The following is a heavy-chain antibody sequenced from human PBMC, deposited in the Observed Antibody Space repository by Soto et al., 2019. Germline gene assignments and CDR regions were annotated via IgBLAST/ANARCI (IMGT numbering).Heavy chain of an antibody. D-gene: IGHD1-1*01. Sequence: ASVKASCKASGYTFTSYDINWVRQATGQGLEWMGWMNPNSGNTGYAQKFQGRVTMTRNTSISTAYKELSSLRSEDTAVYYCARGQTGTFYYYYYMXVWGKGTTVTVSS. CDR3: ARGQTGTFYYYYYMXV. V-gene: IGHV1-8*01. CDR2: MNPNSGNT. J-gene: IGHJ6*03. CDR1: GYTFTSYD.